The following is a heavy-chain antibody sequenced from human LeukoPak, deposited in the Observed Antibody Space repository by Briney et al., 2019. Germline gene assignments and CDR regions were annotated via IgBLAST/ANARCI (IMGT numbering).Heavy chain of an antibody. CDR1: GFTFSVAA. CDR2: IGASGEST. V-gene: IGHV3-23*01. Sequence: QPGGSLRLSCAASGFTFSVAAMTWVRQAPGKGPEWVSLIGASGESTYYADSVKGRFTISRDNSKNTLSLQMNSLRVEDTAMYFCAKDIQLSTWGLGAMVTVSS. D-gene: IGHD5-24*01. J-gene: IGHJ3*01. CDR3: AKDIQLST.